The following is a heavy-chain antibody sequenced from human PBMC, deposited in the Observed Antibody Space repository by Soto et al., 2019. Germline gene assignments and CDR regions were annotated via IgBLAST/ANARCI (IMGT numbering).Heavy chain of an antibody. J-gene: IGHJ6*03. CDR2: INHSGST. CDR3: AREPTLYEYYYYYMDV. Sequence: SETLSLTCAVYGGSFSGYYWSWIRQPPGKGLEWIGEINHSGSTNYNPSLKSRVTISVDTSKNQFSLKLSSVTAADTAVYYCAREPTLYEYYYYYMDVWGKGTTVTVSS. V-gene: IGHV4-34*01. CDR1: GGSFSGYY. D-gene: IGHD5-12*01.